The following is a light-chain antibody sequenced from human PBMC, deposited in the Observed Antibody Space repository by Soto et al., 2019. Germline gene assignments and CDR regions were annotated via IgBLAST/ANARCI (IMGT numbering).Light chain of an antibody. Sequence: EIVLTQSPGTLSLSPGERATLSCRASQSVTTSYLAWYQQKPGQAPRLLIYGASSRASDIPDRFSGSGSGTDFTLTISRLEPEDFEVYYCQQYVRSLWTFGQGTKVEIK. V-gene: IGKV3-20*01. CDR2: GAS. CDR3: QQYVRSLWT. J-gene: IGKJ1*01. CDR1: QSVTTSY.